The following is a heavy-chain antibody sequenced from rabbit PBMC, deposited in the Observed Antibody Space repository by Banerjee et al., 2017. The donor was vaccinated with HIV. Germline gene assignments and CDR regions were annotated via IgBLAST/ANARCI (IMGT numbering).Heavy chain of an antibody. CDR3: ARDRGDWGYYFNL. D-gene: IGHD4-1*01. J-gene: IGHJ4*01. Sequence: QSLEESGGDLVKPGASLTLTCTASGFSFSSSYWMCWVRQAPGKGLEWIGCIYAGSSVITYYATWAKGRFTISKTSSTTVTLQMTSLTAADTATYFCARDRGDWGYYFNLWGQGTLVTVS. CDR1: GFSFSSSYW. V-gene: IGHV1S40*01. CDR2: IYAGSSVIT.